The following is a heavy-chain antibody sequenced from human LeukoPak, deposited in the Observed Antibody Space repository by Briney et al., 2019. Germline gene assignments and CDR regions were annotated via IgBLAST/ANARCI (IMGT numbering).Heavy chain of an antibody. Sequence: ASVKVSCKASGYTFTSYAMHWVRQAPGQRLEWMGWINAGNGNTKYSQKFQGRVTITRDTSASTAYVELSSLRSEDTAVYYCARMDYSNYAGGVWFDPWGQGTLVTVSS. CDR2: INAGNGNT. D-gene: IGHD4-11*01. CDR3: ARMDYSNYAGGVWFDP. CDR1: GYTFTSYA. V-gene: IGHV1-3*01. J-gene: IGHJ5*02.